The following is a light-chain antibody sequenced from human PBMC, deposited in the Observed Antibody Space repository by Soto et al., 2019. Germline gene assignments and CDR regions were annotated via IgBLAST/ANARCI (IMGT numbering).Light chain of an antibody. V-gene: IGKV1-5*03. Sequence: DIQMTQSPSTLSASIGDRVTLTCRASQSVSSWLAWYQQKPGKAPNLLIYKASTLESGVPSRFSGSGSGTEFTLTISGLQPDDFATYYCQQYNSYSTFGGGTKVEIK. CDR2: KAS. J-gene: IGKJ4*01. CDR1: QSVSSW. CDR3: QQYNSYST.